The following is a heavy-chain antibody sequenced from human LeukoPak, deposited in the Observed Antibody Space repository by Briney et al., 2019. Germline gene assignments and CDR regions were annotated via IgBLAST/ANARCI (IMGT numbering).Heavy chain of an antibody. D-gene: IGHD3-16*01. CDR1: GFTFSNYW. CDR2: ISWDGGST. V-gene: IGHV3-43D*03. CDR3: AKDGGGIYYYMDV. Sequence: GGSLRLSCAASGFTFSNYWMHWVRQAPGKGLVWVSLISWDGGSTYYADSVKGRFTISRDNSKNSLYLQMNSLRAEDTALCYCAKDGGGIYYYMDVWGKGTTVTVSS. J-gene: IGHJ6*03.